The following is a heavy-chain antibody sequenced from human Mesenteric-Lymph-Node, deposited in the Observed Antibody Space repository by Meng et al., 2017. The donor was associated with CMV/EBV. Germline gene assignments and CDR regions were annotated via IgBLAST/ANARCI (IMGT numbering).Heavy chain of an antibody. D-gene: IGHD2-2*01. J-gene: IGHJ5*02. V-gene: IGHV4-61*01. CDR3: ARAEYQLLDEYNWFDP. CDR2: IYYSGST. CDR1: GGSVSSGSYY. Sequence: SETLSLTCTVSGGSVSSGSYYWSWIRQLPGKGLEWIGYIYYSGSTNYNPSLKSRVTISVDTSKNQFSLKLSSVTAADTAVYYCARAEYQLLDEYNWFDPWGQGTLVTVSS.